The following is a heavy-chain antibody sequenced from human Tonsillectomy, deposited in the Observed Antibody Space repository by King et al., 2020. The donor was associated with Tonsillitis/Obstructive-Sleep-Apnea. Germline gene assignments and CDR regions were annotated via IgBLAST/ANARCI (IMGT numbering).Heavy chain of an antibody. CDR3: ASSGSVY. V-gene: IGHV1-46*01. CDR1: GYTFTRYY. CDR2: INTSGGST. D-gene: IGHD2-15*01. J-gene: IGHJ4*02. Sequence: QVQLVQSGAEVRKPGASVIVSCKASGYTFTRYYMHWVRQAPGQGLEWMGIINTSGGSTSYAQKFQGRVTMTRDTSTSTVYMELSSLRYEDTAVYYCASSGSVYWGQGTLVTVSS.